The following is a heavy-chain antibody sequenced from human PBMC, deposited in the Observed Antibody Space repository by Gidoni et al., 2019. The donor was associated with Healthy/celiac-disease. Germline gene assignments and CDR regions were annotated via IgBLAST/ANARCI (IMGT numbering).Heavy chain of an antibody. CDR3: ARRFFEGISWFGEYRDGAFDI. CDR2: IYYSGST. D-gene: IGHD3-10*01. Sequence: QLQLQESGPGLVKPSETLSLTCTVSGGSISSSSYYWGWIRQPPGKGLEWIGSIYYSGSTYYNPSLKSRVTISVDTSKNQFSLKLSSVTAADTAVYYCARRFFEGISWFGEYRDGAFDIWGQGTMVTVSS. V-gene: IGHV4-39*01. CDR1: GGSISSSSYY. J-gene: IGHJ3*02.